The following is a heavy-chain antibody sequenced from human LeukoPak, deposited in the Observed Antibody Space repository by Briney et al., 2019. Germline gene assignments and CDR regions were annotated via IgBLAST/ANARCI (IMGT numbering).Heavy chain of an antibody. CDR2: IYYSGST. CDR3: AGERNGYNPD. V-gene: IGHV4-39*07. Sequence: SETLSLTCTVSGGSISSSSYYWGWIRQPPGKGLEWIGSIYYSGSTYYNPSLKSRVTISVDTSKNQFSLKLSSVTAADTAVYYCAGERNGYNPDWGQGTLVTVSS. D-gene: IGHD5-24*01. J-gene: IGHJ4*02. CDR1: GGSISSSSYY.